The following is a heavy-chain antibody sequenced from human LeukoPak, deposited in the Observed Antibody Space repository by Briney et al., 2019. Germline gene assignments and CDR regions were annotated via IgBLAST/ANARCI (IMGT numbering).Heavy chain of an antibody. CDR1: EFTVSSNY. Sequence: PGGSLSLSCAVSEFTVSSNYMSWVRQAPGKGLEWVSVIYSSGSIYYADSVKGRFTFSRDNSKNTLYLQMNSLRAEDTAVYYCARISSLNYYFDYWGQGTLVTVSS. J-gene: IGHJ4*02. V-gene: IGHV3-66*01. CDR3: ARISSLNYYFDY. D-gene: IGHD5/OR15-5a*01. CDR2: IYSSGSI.